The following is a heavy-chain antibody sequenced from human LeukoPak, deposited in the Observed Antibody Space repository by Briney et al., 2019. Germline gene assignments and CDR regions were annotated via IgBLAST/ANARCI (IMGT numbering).Heavy chain of an antibody. Sequence: PGRSLRLSCAASGFTFSTYTMHWVRQAPGKALEWVAIISYDGTNKYYADFVKGRFTISRDNAKNTLYLQMNSLRTEDTAVYYCARKPCRGASCYYLDYWGQGTLVTVSS. D-gene: IGHD2-15*01. CDR3: ARKPCRGASCYYLDY. J-gene: IGHJ4*02. V-gene: IGHV3-30-3*01. CDR2: ISYDGTNK. CDR1: GFTFSTYT.